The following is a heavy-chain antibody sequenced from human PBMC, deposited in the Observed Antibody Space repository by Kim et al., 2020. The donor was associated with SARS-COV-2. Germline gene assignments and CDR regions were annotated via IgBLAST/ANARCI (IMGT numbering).Heavy chain of an antibody. CDR2: IYSGGST. CDR3: ARVLGEGRLLWFGDPSGAWFDP. V-gene: IGHV3-66*01. D-gene: IGHD3-10*01. CDR1: GFTVSSNY. J-gene: IGHJ5*02. Sequence: GGSLRLSCAASGFTVSSNYMSWVRQAPGKGLEWVSVIYSGGSTYYADSVKGRFTISRDNSKNTLYLQMNSLRAEDTAVYYCARVLGEGRLLWFGDPSGAWFDPWGQGTLVTVSS.